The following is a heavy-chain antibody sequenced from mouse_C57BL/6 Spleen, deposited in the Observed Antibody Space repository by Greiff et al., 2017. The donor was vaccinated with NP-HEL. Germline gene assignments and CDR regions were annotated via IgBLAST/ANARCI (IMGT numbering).Heavy chain of an antibody. D-gene: IGHD2-4*01. CDR1: GFTFSDYG. CDR3: ARQDYDYGDYAMDY. Sequence: EVKLMESGGGLVKPGGSLKLSCAASGFTFSDYGMHWVRQAPEKGLEWVAYISSGSSTIYYADTVKGRFTISRDNAKNTLFLQMTSLRSEDTAMYYCARQDYDYGDYAMDYWGQGTSDTVSS. V-gene: IGHV5-17*01. CDR2: ISSGSSTI. J-gene: IGHJ4*01.